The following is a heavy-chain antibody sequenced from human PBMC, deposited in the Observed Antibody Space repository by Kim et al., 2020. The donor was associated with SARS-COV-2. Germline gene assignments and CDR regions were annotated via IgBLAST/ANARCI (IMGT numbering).Heavy chain of an antibody. CDR3: ARQEGGAVWYYDSSGYPRVAFDI. D-gene: IGHD3-22*01. J-gene: IGHJ3*02. Sequence: SETLSLTCTVSGGSISSSSYYWGWIRQPPGKGLEWIGSIYYSGSTYYNPSLRSRVTISVDTSKNQFSLKLSSVTAADTAVYYCARQEGGAVWYYDSSGYPRVAFDIWGQGTMVTVSS. V-gene: IGHV4-39*01. CDR1: GGSISSSSYY. CDR2: IYYSGST.